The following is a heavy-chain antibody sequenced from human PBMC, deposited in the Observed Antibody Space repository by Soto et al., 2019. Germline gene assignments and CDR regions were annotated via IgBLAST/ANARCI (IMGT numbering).Heavy chain of an antibody. Sequence: APVKPSRRAAGYRFTGYYMRCGIQAPRQGLEWMGIINPSGGSTSYAQKFQGRVTMTRDTSTSTVYMELSSLRSEDTAVYYCARVDSSSWYLGWFDPWGQGTLVTVSS. CDR2: INPSGGST. D-gene: IGHD6-13*01. CDR3: ARVDSSSWYLGWFDP. CDR1: GYRFTGYY. J-gene: IGHJ5*02. V-gene: IGHV1-46*01.